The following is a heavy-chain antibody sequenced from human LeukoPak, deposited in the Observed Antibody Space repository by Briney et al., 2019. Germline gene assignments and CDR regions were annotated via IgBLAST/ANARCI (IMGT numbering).Heavy chain of an antibody. CDR1: GISFSRHG. J-gene: IGHJ4*02. V-gene: IGHV3-30*03. Sequence: PGRSLRLSCAASGISFSRHGMNWVRQAPGKGLEWVATISYDGSDKYYADSVKGRFTISRDNAKNSLYLQMNSLRAEDTAVYYCAREVNDFGDYMFDYWGQGTLVTVSS. CDR2: ISYDGSDK. CDR3: AREVNDFGDYMFDY. D-gene: IGHD4-17*01.